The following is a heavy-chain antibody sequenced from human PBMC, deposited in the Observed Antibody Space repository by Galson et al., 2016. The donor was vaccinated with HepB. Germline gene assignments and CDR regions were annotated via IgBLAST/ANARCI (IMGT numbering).Heavy chain of an antibody. Sequence: SLRLSCAASGFTFSSYTMNWVRQAPGKGLEWVSGVSWNSVNIAYADSVEGRFTISRDNAEKSLYLQMNNLRVEDTALYFCVRDMAAGYLRLFDSWGQGTLVTVSS. D-gene: IGHD6-13*01. CDR3: VRDMAAGYLRLFDS. CDR2: VSWNSVNI. V-gene: IGHV3-9*01. CDR1: GFTFSSYT. J-gene: IGHJ4*02.